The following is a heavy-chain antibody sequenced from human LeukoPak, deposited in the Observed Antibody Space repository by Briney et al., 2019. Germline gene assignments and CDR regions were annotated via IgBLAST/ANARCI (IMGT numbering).Heavy chain of an antibody. D-gene: IGHD2-15*01. Sequence: PSETLSLTCTVSGGSISSGGYYWSWIRQHPGKGLEWIGYIYYSGSTYYNPSLKSRVTISVDTSKNQFSLKLSSVTAADTAVYYCARDRAYPRGLVVAATGIVPWGQGTLVTVSS. CDR2: IYYSGST. CDR1: GGSISSGGYY. J-gene: IGHJ5*02. CDR3: ARDRAYPRGLVVAATGIVP. V-gene: IGHV4-31*03.